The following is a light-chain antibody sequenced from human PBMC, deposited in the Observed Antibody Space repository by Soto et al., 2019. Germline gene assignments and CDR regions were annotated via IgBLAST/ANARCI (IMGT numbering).Light chain of an antibody. Sequence: EIVLTQSPATLSLSPGERATLSCRASQSVSTYLAWYQQKPGQAPRLLIFDASIRATGFPARFSGSGSGTDFTLTISSLEPEDFAVYYCQQRRTWPPTFGGGTKVEIK. V-gene: IGKV3-11*01. CDR1: QSVSTY. J-gene: IGKJ4*01. CDR3: QQRRTWPPT. CDR2: DAS.